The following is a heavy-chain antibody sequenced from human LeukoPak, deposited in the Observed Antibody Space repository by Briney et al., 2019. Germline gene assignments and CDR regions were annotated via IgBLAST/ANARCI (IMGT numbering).Heavy chain of an antibody. CDR2: INWNGGST. Sequence: GGSLRLSCAASGFTFDDYGMSWVRQAPGKGLEWVSGINWNGGSTGYVDSVKGRFTISRDNFKNTLSLQMNGLRVEDTALYYCVNSGFDPWGQGTLVTVSS. CDR3: VNSGFDP. CDR1: GFTFDDYG. J-gene: IGHJ5*02. V-gene: IGHV3-20*04. D-gene: IGHD3-10*01.